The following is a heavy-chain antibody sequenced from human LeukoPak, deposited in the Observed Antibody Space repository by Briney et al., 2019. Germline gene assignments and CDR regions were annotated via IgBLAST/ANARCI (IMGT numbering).Heavy chain of an antibody. CDR2: INPNSGGT. V-gene: IGHV1-2*02. J-gene: IGHJ4*02. CDR3: ARGGYSSSWYMWG. Sequence: GASVKVSCKASGYTFTGYYMHWVRQAPGQGLEWMGWINPNSGGTNYAQKFQGRVTMTRDMSTSTVYMELSSLRSEDTAVYYCARGGYSSSWYMWGWGQGTLVTVSS. D-gene: IGHD6-13*01. CDR1: GYTFTGYY.